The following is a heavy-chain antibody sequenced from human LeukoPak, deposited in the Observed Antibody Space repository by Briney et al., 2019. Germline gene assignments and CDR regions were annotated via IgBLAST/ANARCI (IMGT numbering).Heavy chain of an antibody. V-gene: IGHV3-7*05. CDR1: GFTFRSYW. CDR3: ARGGTYYYHYFGY. J-gene: IGHJ4*02. CDR2: IKQDGSEK. Sequence: GGSLGLSCVASGFTFRSYWMNWVRQAPGKGLEWVANIKQDGSEKYYVDSVKGRFTISRDNAKSSLYLQMNSLRAEDTAVYYCARGGTYYYHYFGYWGQGTLVTVSS. D-gene: IGHD1-26*01.